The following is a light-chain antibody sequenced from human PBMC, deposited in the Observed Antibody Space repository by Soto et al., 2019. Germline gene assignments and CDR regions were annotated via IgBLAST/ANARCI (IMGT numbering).Light chain of an antibody. CDR2: LEGSGSY. J-gene: IGLJ2*01. Sequence: QSVLTQSSSASASLGSSVKLTCTLSSGHSSYIIAWHQQQPGKAPRYLMKLEGSGSYNKGSGVPDRFSGSSSGADRYLTISNLHFEDEGNYYCEPWDINPHLVFGGGTKLTVL. CDR1: SGHSSYI. V-gene: IGLV4-60*02. CDR3: EPWDINPHLV.